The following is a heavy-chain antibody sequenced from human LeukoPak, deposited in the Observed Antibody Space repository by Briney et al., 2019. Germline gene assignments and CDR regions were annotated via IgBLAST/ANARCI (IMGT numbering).Heavy chain of an antibody. CDR2: ISSSSSTI. CDR3: ARDIRYHDY. D-gene: IGHD3-9*01. J-gene: IGHJ4*02. Sequence: GGSLRLSCAASGFTFSSYSMNWVRQAPGKGLEWVSYISSSSSTIYYADSVKGRFTISRDNAKNSLYLQMNSLRAEDTAVCYCARDIRYHDYWGQGTLVTVSS. CDR1: GFTFSSYS. V-gene: IGHV3-48*01.